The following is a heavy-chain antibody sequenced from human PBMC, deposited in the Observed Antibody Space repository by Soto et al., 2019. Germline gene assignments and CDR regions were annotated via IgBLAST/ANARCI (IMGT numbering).Heavy chain of an antibody. J-gene: IGHJ6*02. CDR2: IYWDDDK. CDR1: GFSLSTSGVG. D-gene: IGHD2-2*01. Sequence: QITLKESGPTLVKPTQTLTLTCTFSGFSLSTSGVGVGWIRQPPGKALEWLELIYWDDDKRYSPSLKRRLTITKDTPKNQVVLTMTNMDPVDTATYYCAHLLPPSGYYYYGMDVWGQGTTVTVSS. V-gene: IGHV2-5*02. CDR3: AHLLPPSGYYYYGMDV.